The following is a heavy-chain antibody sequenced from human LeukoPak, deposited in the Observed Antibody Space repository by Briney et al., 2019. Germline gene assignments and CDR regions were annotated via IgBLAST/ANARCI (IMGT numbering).Heavy chain of an antibody. CDR3: ARDGVLRFLEWPPYYMDV. J-gene: IGHJ6*03. D-gene: IGHD3-3*01. V-gene: IGHV3-23*01. Sequence: GGSLRLSCAASGFTFSSCAMSWVRQAPGKGLEWVSAISGSGGSTYYADSVKGRFTISRDNSKNTLYLQMNSLRAEDTAVYYCARDGVLRFLEWPPYYMDVWGKGTTVTVSS. CDR1: GFTFSSCA. CDR2: ISGSGGST.